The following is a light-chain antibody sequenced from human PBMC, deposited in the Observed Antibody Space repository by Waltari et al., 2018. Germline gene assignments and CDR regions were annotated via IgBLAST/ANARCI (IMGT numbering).Light chain of an antibody. CDR2: WAS. Sequence: DIVMTQSQDSLAVSLGERATINCKSSQSILYSSNNKNYLAWYQQKPGQPPKLLISWASTRESGVPGRFSGSGSGTDFTLSISSLQTEDVAVYYCQQYYITPRTFGQGTKVEIK. J-gene: IGKJ1*01. CDR1: QSILYSSNNKNY. CDR3: QQYYITPRT. V-gene: IGKV4-1*01.